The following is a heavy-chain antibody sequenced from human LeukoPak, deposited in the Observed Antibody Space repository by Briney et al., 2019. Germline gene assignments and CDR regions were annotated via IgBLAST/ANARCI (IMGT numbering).Heavy chain of an antibody. D-gene: IGHD3/OR15-3a*01. CDR1: GGSISSYY. V-gene: IGHV4-59*05. Sequence: PSETLSLTCTVSGGSISSYYWSWIRQPPGKGLEWIGSIYYSGSTYYNPSLKSRVTISVDTSKNQFSLKLSSVTAADTAVYYCARHFSTAYYFDYWGQGTLVTVSS. CDR2: IYYSGST. CDR3: ARHFSTAYYFDY. J-gene: IGHJ4*02.